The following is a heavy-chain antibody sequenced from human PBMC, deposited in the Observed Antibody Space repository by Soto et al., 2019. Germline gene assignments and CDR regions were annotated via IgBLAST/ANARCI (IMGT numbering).Heavy chain of an antibody. CDR3: ARSSYYYYYMDV. CDR2: ISAYNGNT. V-gene: IGHV1-18*01. CDR1: GYTFPSYG. J-gene: IGHJ6*03. Sequence: ASVKVSCKASGYTFPSYGSSWVRQDPGQGLEWMGWISAYNGNTNYAQKLQGRVTMTTDTSTSTAYMELRSLRSDDTAVYYCARSSYYYYYMDVWGKGTTVTVSS.